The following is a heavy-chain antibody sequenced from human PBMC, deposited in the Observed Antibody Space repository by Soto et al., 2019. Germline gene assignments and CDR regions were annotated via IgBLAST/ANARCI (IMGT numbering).Heavy chain of an antibody. CDR3: ARVAGYGSGNRFFDN. J-gene: IGHJ4*02. CDR1: GYPFSTYG. V-gene: IGHV1-18*01. Sequence: QVQLVQSGAEVTKPGASVKVSCKTSGYPFSTYGLSWVRQAPGQGLEWMGWSVANSGNRIYAQKFQGRVTMYTDRSTNTGYMELRSLTSDDSALYYCARVAGYGSGNRFFDNWGQGTRVTVS. CDR2: SVANSGNR. D-gene: IGHD3-10*01.